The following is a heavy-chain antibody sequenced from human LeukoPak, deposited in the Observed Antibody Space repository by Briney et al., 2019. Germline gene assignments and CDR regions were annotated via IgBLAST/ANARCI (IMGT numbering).Heavy chain of an antibody. J-gene: IGHJ4*02. CDR2: ISGSGGNT. CDR1: GFTFSSYG. D-gene: IGHD3-10*01. Sequence: GGTLRLSCAASGFTFSSYGMSWVRQAPGKGLEWASAISGSGGNTYYADSVKGRFTISRDNSKNTLYLQMNSLRAEDTAIYYCAKGVLPTGFDYWGQGTLVTVSS. V-gene: IGHV3-23*01. CDR3: AKGVLPTGFDY.